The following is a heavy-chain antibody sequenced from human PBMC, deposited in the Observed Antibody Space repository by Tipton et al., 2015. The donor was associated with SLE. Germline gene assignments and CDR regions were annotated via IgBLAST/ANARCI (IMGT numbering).Heavy chain of an antibody. J-gene: IGHJ3*02. CDR2: MYYGGSS. CDR3: VSSGYPLGTFES. V-gene: IGHV4-59*01. Sequence: TLSLTCTVSGDSINDYYWTWIRQSPGKGLEWIAYMYYGGSSDYNPSLKSRVTISVDTSKNQFSLKLSSVTATDTAVYYCVSSGYPLGTFESWGQGTMVTVSS. D-gene: IGHD3-9*01. CDR1: GDSINDYY.